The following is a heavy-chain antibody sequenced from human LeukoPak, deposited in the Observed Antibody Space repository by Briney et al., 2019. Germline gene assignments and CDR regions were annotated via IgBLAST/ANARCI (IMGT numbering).Heavy chain of an antibody. CDR2: ITSSSDYV. D-gene: IGHD5-18*01. CDR3: AREFKSGYGMWA. CDR1: GFTFSSYS. Sequence: GGSLRLSCTASGFTFSSYSMNWVRQAPGKGLEWVSSITSSSDYVYYADSVKGRSTISRDNAENSLHLQMNSLRADDTAVYYCAREFKSGYGMWAWGQGTLVTVSS. J-gene: IGHJ5*02. V-gene: IGHV3-21*01.